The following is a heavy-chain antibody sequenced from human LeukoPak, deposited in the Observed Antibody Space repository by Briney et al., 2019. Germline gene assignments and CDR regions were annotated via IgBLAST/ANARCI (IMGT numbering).Heavy chain of an antibody. CDR2: ISSSSSYT. J-gene: IGHJ6*03. CDR3: ARDKAGTTPYYYYCMDV. Sequence: GGSLRLSCAASGFTFSSYSMNWVRQAPGKGLEWVSFISSSSSYTYYADSVKGRFTISRDNVKNSLYLQMNSLRAEDTAVYYCARDKAGTTPYYYYCMDVWGKGTTVTVSS. V-gene: IGHV3-21*01. CDR1: GFTFSSYS. D-gene: IGHD1-14*01.